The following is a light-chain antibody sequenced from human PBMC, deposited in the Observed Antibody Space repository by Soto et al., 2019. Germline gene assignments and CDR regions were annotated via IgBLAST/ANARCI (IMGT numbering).Light chain of an antibody. J-gene: IGKJ4*02. CDR1: QSVSSSY. Sequence: EIVLTQSPGTLSLSPGDRATLSCRASQSVSSSYLAWYQQKPGQAPRLLIYGASSRYTGIPDRFSGRGSGTDFTLTSSRLEPEDFAVYYCQQYGSSPLTFGGGTKGESK. CDR3: QQYGSSPLT. CDR2: GAS. V-gene: IGKV3-20*01.